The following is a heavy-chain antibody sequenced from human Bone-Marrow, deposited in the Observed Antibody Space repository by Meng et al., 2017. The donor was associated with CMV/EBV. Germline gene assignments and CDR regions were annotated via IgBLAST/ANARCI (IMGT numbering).Heavy chain of an antibody. J-gene: IGHJ6*02. V-gene: IGHV4-30-4*08. CDR3: ARDQGIVVVPANRVAPGYYYGMDV. CDR2: IYYSGST. CDR1: GGSISSGDYY. D-gene: IGHD2-2*01. Sequence: SETLSLTCTVSGGSISSGDYYWSWIRQPPGKGLEWIGYIYYSGSTYYNPSLKSRVTISVDTSKNQFSLKLSSVTAADTAVYYCARDQGIVVVPANRVAPGYYYGMDVWGQGTTVTVSS.